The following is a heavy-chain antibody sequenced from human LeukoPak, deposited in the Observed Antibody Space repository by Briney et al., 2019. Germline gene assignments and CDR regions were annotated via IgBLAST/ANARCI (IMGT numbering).Heavy chain of an antibody. J-gene: IGHJ5*02. Sequence: SETLSLTCTVSGGSISSRSYYWGWLRQATGKGLEWMASIFYSGSTYHNPSLKSRVTISVDTSKSQFSLKLSSVTAADTAVYFCARHPLKAYVSDWFDPWGQGTLVTVSS. CDR2: IFYSGST. V-gene: IGHV4-39*01. CDR3: ARHPLKAYVSDWFDP. CDR1: GGSISSRSYY. D-gene: IGHD3-10*02.